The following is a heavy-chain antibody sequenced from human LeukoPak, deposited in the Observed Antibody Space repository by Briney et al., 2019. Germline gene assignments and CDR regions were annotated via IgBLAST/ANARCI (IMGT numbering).Heavy chain of an antibody. Sequence: SQTLSLTRTISGDSVSSNSVTWNWIRQSPSRGLEWLGRTYYRSTWYNDYAVSVRGRITVNPDTSKNQFSLHLNSVTPEDTAVYYCARRLTQYDCFDPWGQGILVTVSS. CDR1: GDSVSSNSVT. D-gene: IGHD2-2*01. CDR2: TYYRSTWYN. J-gene: IGHJ5*02. V-gene: IGHV6-1*01. CDR3: ARRLTQYDCFDP.